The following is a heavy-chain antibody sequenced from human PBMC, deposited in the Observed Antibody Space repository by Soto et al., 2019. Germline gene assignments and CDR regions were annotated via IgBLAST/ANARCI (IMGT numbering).Heavy chain of an antibody. Sequence: EVQLLESGGGLVQPGGSLRLSCAASGFSFSGYAMSWVRQAPGKGLEWVSAISGSGSSTYYSDSVRGRFTISRDNSKNTLYLQMNSLRAEDTAVYFCAKASKGYTGYDLEYWGQGTLVTVS. D-gene: IGHD5-12*01. CDR2: ISGSGSST. CDR3: AKASKGYTGYDLEY. V-gene: IGHV3-23*01. J-gene: IGHJ4*02. CDR1: GFSFSGYA.